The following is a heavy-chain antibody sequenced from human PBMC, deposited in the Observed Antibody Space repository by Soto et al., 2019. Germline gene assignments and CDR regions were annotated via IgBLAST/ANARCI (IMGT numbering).Heavy chain of an antibody. CDR3: ARGADIVVVPSPAGSSFAFDY. J-gene: IGHJ4*02. D-gene: IGHD2-2*01. CDR1: GGSISSGGYY. CDR2: IYYSGST. Sequence: SETLSLTCTVSGGSISSGGYYWSWIRQHPGKGLEWIGYIYYSGSTYYNPSLKSRVTISVDTSKNQFSLKLSSVTAADTAVYYCARGADIVVVPSPAGSSFAFDYWGQGTLVTV. V-gene: IGHV4-31*03.